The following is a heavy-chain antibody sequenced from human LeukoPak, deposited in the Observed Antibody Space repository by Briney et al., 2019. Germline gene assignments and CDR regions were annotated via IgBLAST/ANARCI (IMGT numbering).Heavy chain of an antibody. Sequence: SETLSLTCTVSGGSISSYYWSWIRQPPGKGLEWIGYIYYSGSTNYNPSLKSRVTISVDTSKNQFSLKLSSVTAADTAVYYCARVDARRTTVVTRYYFDYWGQGTPVTVSS. CDR3: ARVDARRTTVVTRYYFDY. CDR1: GGSISSYY. D-gene: IGHD4-23*01. J-gene: IGHJ4*02. CDR2: IYYSGST. V-gene: IGHV4-59*01.